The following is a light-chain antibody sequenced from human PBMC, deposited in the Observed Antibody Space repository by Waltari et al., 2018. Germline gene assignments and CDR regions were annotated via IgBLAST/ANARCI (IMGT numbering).Light chain of an antibody. CDR3: SSYAGSNNLGV. V-gene: IGLV2-8*01. CDR1: SSDVGGYNY. Sequence: QSALTQPPSASGSPGQSVTISCTGTSSDVGGYNYVSWYQHHPGKAPKLIIYEVTKPPSGGPDRFSGAKSGNTAALTVSGLQAEDEADYYCSSYAGSNNLGVFGGGTKLTVV. CDR2: EVT. J-gene: IGLJ3*02.